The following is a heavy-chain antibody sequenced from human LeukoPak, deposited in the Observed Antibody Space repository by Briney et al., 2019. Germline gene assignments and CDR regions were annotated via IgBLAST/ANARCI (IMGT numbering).Heavy chain of an antibody. J-gene: IGHJ3*02. D-gene: IGHD3-10*01. CDR3: ARDRIRPHYYGSGSYYTKVSGAFDI. CDR1: GGTFSSYA. V-gene: IGHV1-69*13. CDR2: IIPIFGTA. Sequence: GASVKVSCKASGGTFSSYAISWVRQAPGQGLEWMGGIIPIFGTANYAQKFQGRVTITADESTSTAYMELSSLRSEDTAVYYCARDRIRPHYYGSGSYYTKVSGAFDIWGQGTIVTVSS.